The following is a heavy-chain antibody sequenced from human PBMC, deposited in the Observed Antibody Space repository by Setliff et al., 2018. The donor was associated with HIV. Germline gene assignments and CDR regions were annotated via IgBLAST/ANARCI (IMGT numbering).Heavy chain of an antibody. J-gene: IGHJ4*02. V-gene: IGHV1-18*01. CDR3: ARDKGPNLLDY. D-gene: IGHD2-8*01. CDR1: GYIFTSYG. Sequence: GASVKVSCKTSGYIFTSYGIAWVRQAPGQGLGWMGWISGYNGNTNYAQNLKGRFTISRDNAKNSLYLQMNSLRAEDTAVYYCARDKGPNLLDYWGQGTLVTVSS. CDR2: ISGYNGNT.